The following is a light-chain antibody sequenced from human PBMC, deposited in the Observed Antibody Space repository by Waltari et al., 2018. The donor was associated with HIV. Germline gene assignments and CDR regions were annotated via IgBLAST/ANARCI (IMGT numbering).Light chain of an antibody. J-gene: IGLJ3*02. CDR2: SSN. CDR3: ATWDDSLNGRV. Sequence: QSMLTQPPSASGTPGQRVTIPCSGSSSNIGRNTVNWYQQLPGTAPKLLIYSSNHRPSGVPGRFSGSKSGTSASLAISGLQSEDEADYYCATWDDSLNGRVFGGGTKLTVL. V-gene: IGLV1-44*01. CDR1: SSNIGRNT.